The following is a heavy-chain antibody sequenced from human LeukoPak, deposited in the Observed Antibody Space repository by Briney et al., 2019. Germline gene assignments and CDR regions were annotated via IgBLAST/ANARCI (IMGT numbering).Heavy chain of an antibody. D-gene: IGHD5-24*01. CDR1: GSSITSDYY. V-gene: IGHV4-38-2*01. CDR2: IHHGGNR. J-gene: IGHJ3*02. Sequence: SETLSLTCGVSGSSITSDYYWDWIRKSPEKGLEWIGTIHHGGNRFYNPSLLTRLTMSVDTSNNHFSLRLHSVTAADTAMYYCATRFYNSSRLNAFDIWGRGTMVIVSS. CDR3: ATRFYNSSRLNAFDI.